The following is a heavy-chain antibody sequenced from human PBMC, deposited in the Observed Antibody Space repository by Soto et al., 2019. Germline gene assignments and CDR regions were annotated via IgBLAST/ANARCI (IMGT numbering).Heavy chain of an antibody. D-gene: IGHD4-17*01. CDR3: ARSAHGDYYFDY. Sequence: QVQLQESGPGLVKPSQTLSLTCTVSGGSISSGGYYWSWIRQHPGKGLEWIGYIYYSGSTNYNPSLKSRVTISVDKSKNQFSLKLNSVTSADTAVYYCARSAHGDYYFDYWGQGTLVTVSS. V-gene: IGHV4-31*03. CDR2: IYYSGST. CDR1: GGSISSGGYY. J-gene: IGHJ4*02.